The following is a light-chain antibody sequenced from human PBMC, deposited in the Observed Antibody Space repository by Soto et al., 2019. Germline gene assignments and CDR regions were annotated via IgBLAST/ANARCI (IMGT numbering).Light chain of an antibody. CDR2: EVR. V-gene: IGLV2-14*01. J-gene: IGLJ1*01. Sequence: QSVLTQPASVSGSPGQSITVSCTGTNTDVGGYNYVSWYQHRPGKAPRLMIYEVRNRLSGVSNRFSGSKSGNTASLTISGLQSEDEADYYCQSYDSSLSGLYVFGTGTKLTVL. CDR3: QSYDSSLSGLYV. CDR1: NTDVGGYNY.